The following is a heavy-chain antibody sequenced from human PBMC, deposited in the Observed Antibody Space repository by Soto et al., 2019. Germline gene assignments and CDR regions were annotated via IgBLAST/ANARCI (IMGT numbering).Heavy chain of an antibody. CDR1: CGSISSVGYY. Sequence: LSLPSTVSCGSISSVGYYWSLIRQHPGKGLEWIGYIYYSGRTSYNPSLKSRVTISVDTSKNQFSLKLSSVTAADTAVYYCARGVPAALDVWGQGTTVTVSS. J-gene: IGHJ6*02. D-gene: IGHD2-2*01. CDR2: IYYSGRT. V-gene: IGHV4-31*03. CDR3: ARGVPAALDV.